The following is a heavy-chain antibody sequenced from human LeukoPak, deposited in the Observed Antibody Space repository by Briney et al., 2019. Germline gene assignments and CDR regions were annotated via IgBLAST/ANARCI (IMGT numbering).Heavy chain of an antibody. CDR1: GFTFSSYW. D-gene: IGHD6-19*01. CDR3: ARMAVPATWYFDY. CDR2: IKQDGSEK. Sequence: GGSLRLSCAASGFTFSSYWMSWVRQAPGKGLEWVANIKQDGSEKYYVDSVKGRFTISRDNAKNSLYLQMNSLRAEDTAVYYCARMAVPATWYFDYWGQGTLVTVSS. V-gene: IGHV3-7*01. J-gene: IGHJ4*02.